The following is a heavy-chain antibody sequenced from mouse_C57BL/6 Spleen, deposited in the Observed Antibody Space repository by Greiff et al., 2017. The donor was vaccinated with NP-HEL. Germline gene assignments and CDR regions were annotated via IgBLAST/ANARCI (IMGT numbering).Heavy chain of an antibody. CDR3: ASIYDGYYGWFAY. J-gene: IGHJ3*01. CDR2: ISNGGGST. Sequence: EVKLVESGGGLVQPGGSLKLSCAASGFTFSDYYMYWVRQTPEKRLEWVAYISNGGGSTYYPDTVKGRFTISRDNAKNTLYLQMSRLKSEDTAMYYCASIYDGYYGWFAYWGQGTLVTVSA. D-gene: IGHD2-3*01. CDR1: GFTFSDYY. V-gene: IGHV5-12*01.